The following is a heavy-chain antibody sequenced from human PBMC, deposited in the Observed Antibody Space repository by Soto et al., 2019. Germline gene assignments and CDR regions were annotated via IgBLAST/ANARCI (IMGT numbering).Heavy chain of an antibody. D-gene: IGHD6-13*01. CDR3: ARDGQLGLSSWFDP. CDR2: ISYDGSNK. V-gene: IGHV3-30-3*01. CDR1: GFTFSSYA. Sequence: QVQLVESGGGVVQPGRSLRLSCAASGFTFSSYAMHWVRQAPGKGLEWVAVISYDGSNKYYADSVKGRFTIPRDNSKNTLYLQMNSLRAEDTAVYYCARDGQLGLSSWFDPWGQGTLVTVSS. J-gene: IGHJ5*02.